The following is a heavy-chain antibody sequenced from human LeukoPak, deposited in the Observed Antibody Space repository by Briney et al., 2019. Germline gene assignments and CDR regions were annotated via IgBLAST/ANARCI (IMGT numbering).Heavy chain of an antibody. Sequence: PGGSLRLSCAASGFTFNDYAMHLVRQAPGKGLEWVSYINWNSRKIGYANSVKGRFTISRDNAKNSLYLQMNSLRAEDMALYYCARTPELGILRGAFDVWGHGTMVTVSS. J-gene: IGHJ3*01. CDR1: GFTFNDYA. V-gene: IGHV3-9*03. CDR2: INWNSRKI. D-gene: IGHD7-27*01. CDR3: ARTPELGILRGAFDV.